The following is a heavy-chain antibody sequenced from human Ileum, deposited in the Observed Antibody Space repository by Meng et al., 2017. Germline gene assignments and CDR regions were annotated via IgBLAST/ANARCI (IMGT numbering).Heavy chain of an antibody. V-gene: IGHV3-74*01. D-gene: IGHD2-21*01. J-gene: IGHJ4*02. Sequence: EVQMVESGGGLVQPGGSLRLSRAASGFAFRSHWMHWVRQVSGKGLVWVSRISSDGTITNYADSVKGRFTISRDNAKNTLYLQMNSLTAEDTAVYYCAQSWGGGGVDYWGQGTLVTVSS. CDR3: AQSWGGGGVDY. CDR1: GFAFRSHW. CDR2: ISSDGTIT.